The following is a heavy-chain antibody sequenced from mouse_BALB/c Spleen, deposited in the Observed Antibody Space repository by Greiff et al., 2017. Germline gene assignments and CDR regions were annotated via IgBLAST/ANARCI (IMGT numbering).Heavy chain of an antibody. Sequence: EVQVVESGGGLVKPGGSLKLSCAASGFTFSSFGMHWVRQAPEKGLEWVAYISSGSSTIYYADTVKGRFTISRDNPKNTLFLQMTSLRSEDTAMYYCAREGAMDYWGQGTSVTVSS. CDR2: ISSGSSTI. V-gene: IGHV5-17*02. CDR1: GFTFSSFG. J-gene: IGHJ4*01. CDR3: AREGAMDY.